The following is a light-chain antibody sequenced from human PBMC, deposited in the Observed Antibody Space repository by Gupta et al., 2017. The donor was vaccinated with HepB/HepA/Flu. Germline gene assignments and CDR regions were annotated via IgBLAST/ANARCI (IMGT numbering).Light chain of an antibody. V-gene: IGKV1-27*01. CDR1: QGISNY. CDR2: AAS. Sequence: DIKMTQTPSSLSASVGDRVTITCRASQGISNYLAWYQQKPVKVPKLLIYAASTLQSGVPSRFSGSGSWTDFTLTISSLQPEDVATYYCQKYNSAPRTFGQGTKVEIK. CDR3: QKYNSAPRT. J-gene: IGKJ1*01.